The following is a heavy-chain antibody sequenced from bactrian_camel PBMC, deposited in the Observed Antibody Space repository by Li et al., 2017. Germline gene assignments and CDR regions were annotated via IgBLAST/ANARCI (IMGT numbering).Heavy chain of an antibody. CDR3: AEGRGSRGEHCYSLNY. Sequence: HVQLVESGGGSAQTGGSLRLSCVVSGFNYDSYCMGWFRQAPGNEQREGVAAIGRGGDTKYQESVKGRFTISKDSAKNTVYLQMNNLQPEDTATYYCAEGRGSRGEHCYSLNYWGQGTQVTVS. CDR1: GFNYDSYC. CDR2: IGRGGDT. J-gene: IGHJ4*01. V-gene: IGHV3S53*01. D-gene: IGHD6*01.